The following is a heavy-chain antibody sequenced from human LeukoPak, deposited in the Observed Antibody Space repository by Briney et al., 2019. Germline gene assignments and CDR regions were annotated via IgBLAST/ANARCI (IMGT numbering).Heavy chain of an antibody. CDR1: GFTFSNAW. CDR2: IKNKADGGTT. CDR3: AKERRYCSSTSCYGYFDY. J-gene: IGHJ4*02. D-gene: IGHD2-2*01. V-gene: IGHV3-15*01. Sequence: GGSLRLSCAASGFTFSNAWMSWVRQAPGMGLEWGGRIKNKADGGTTDYAASVKGRFTISRDNSKNTLYLQMNSLRAEDTAVYYCAKERRYCSSTSCYGYFDYWGQGTLVTVSS.